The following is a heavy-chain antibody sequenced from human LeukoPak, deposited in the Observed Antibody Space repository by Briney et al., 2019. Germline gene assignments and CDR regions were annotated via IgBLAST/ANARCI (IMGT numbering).Heavy chain of an antibody. CDR3: ARSRWLDAFDY. CDR1: GFTFSSYW. CDR2: INSDGSTT. Sequence: GGSLRLSCAASGFTFSSYWMHWVRQAPGKGLVWVSRINSDGSTTNYADSVKGRFTISRENAKNTLYLQMNSLRADDTAVYYCARSRWLDAFDYWGQGTLVTVSS. D-gene: IGHD6-19*01. J-gene: IGHJ4*02. V-gene: IGHV3-74*01.